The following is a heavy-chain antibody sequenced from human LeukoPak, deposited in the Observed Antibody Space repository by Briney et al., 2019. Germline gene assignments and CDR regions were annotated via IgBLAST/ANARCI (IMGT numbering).Heavy chain of an antibody. Sequence: ASVKVSCKASGYTFTAYYIHWVRQAPGQGLEWMGWINPNSGGKNYAQKFQGRVTLTRDTSITTAYMELNRLRSDDTAVYYCAKARGLYCSSTSCYDCDVWGKGTTVTVSS. CDR1: GYTFTAYY. V-gene: IGHV1-2*02. J-gene: IGHJ6*04. CDR2: INPNSGGK. CDR3: AKARGLYCSSTSCYDCDV. D-gene: IGHD2-2*01.